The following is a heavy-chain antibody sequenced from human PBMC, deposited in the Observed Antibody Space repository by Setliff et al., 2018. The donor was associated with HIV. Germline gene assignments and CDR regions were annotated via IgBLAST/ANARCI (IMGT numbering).Heavy chain of an antibody. CDR3: ARDLWNYGIDS. J-gene: IGHJ5*01. CDR1: GLAVGANY. D-gene: IGHD1-7*01. Sequence: GVSLRLSCAASGLAVGANYMSWVRQAPGKGLECVSIFYSGGSTYYSDSVKGRFTISRDKSKNSLYLQMNSLRAEDTAVYYCARDLWNYGIDSWGQGTLVTVSS. CDR2: FYSGGST. V-gene: IGHV3-53*01.